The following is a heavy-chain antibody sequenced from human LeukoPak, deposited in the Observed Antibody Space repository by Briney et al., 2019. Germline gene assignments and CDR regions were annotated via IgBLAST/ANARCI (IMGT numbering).Heavy chain of an antibody. D-gene: IGHD3-3*01. V-gene: IGHV3-11*04. Sequence: GGSLRLSCAASGFTFSDYYMSWIRQAPGKGLEWVSYISSSGSTIYYADSVKGRFTISRDNAKNTVYLQMTSLRVEDTAVYYCAKENDFWSGPEGWGQGTLVTVSS. CDR1: GFTFSDYY. J-gene: IGHJ4*02. CDR3: AKENDFWSGPEG. CDR2: ISSSGSTI.